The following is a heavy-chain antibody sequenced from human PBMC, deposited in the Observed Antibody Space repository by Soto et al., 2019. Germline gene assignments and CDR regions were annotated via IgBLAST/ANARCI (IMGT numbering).Heavy chain of an antibody. CDR3: ARRPRSSPYFDV. D-gene: IGHD6-13*01. V-gene: IGHV5-51*01. CDR1: GYTFSNFW. CDR2: IYPGDHET. Sequence: GESLKISCQCSGYTFSNFWIGSVRQLPGQGLEWMGIIYPGDHETRYSPSFLGKVTISDEKSINTAYLQWSSLEAADSAFYYCARRPRSSPYFDVWRQGALVTVSS. J-gene: IGHJ4*02.